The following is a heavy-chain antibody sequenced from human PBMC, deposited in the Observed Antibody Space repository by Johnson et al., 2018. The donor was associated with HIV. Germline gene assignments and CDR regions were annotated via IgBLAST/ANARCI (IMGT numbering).Heavy chain of an antibody. V-gene: IGHV3-30*17. D-gene: IGHD3-9*01. CDR2: ISYDGSNK. Sequence: QVQLVESGGGLVQPGGSLRLSCAASGITFSASAMHWIRQAQGKGLQWVSFISYDGSNKYYADSVKGRFTISRDNSKNTLYLQMNSLRAEDTAVYYCAKKDSDTRIPVAFDIWGQGTMVTVSS. CDR3: AKKDSDTRIPVAFDI. J-gene: IGHJ3*02. CDR1: GITFSASA.